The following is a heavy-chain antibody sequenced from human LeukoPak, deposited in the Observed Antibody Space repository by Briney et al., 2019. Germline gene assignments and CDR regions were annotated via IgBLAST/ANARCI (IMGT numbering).Heavy chain of an antibody. V-gene: IGHV4-59*01. CDR3: ARVYCSSSSCYFNYFDY. Sequence: NPSETLSLTCTVSGGSISSYYWSWIRQPPGKGLEWIGYIYYNGNTNYNPSLKSRVTILVDMSKNHFSLRLSSVTAADTAVYYCARVYCSSSSCYFNYFDYWGQGTLVTVSS. CDR2: IYYNGNT. J-gene: IGHJ4*02. D-gene: IGHD2-15*01. CDR1: GGSISSYY.